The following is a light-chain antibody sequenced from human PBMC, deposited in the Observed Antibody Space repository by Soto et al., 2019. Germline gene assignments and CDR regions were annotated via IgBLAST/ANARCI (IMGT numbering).Light chain of an antibody. CDR2: AAS. CDR1: QSISSY. J-gene: IGKJ1*01. CDR3: QQSYSTPPT. V-gene: IGKV1-39*01. Sequence: DIQMTQSPSSLSASVGDRVTITCRASQSISSYLNWYQQKPGKAPKLLIYAASSLQSGVPSRFSGSGSGTDLTLTIRSLQPEDFATYYCQQSYSTPPTFGRGTKVEIK.